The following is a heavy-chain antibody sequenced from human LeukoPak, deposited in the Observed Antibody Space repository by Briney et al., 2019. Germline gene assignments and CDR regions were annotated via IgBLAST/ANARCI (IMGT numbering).Heavy chain of an antibody. V-gene: IGHV1-8*03. CDR1: GYSFDNYG. Sequence: ASVKVSCKASGYSFDNYGFSWMRQAPGQGLEWMGWMNPNSGNTGYAQKFQGRVTITRNTSISTAYMELSSLRSEDTAVYYCARGGYCSSTSCLHSDYWGQGTLVTVSS. CDR3: ARGGYCSSTSCLHSDY. CDR2: MNPNSGNT. D-gene: IGHD2-2*01. J-gene: IGHJ4*02.